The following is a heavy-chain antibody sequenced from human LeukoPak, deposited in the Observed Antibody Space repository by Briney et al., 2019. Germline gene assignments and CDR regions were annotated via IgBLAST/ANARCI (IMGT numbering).Heavy chain of an antibody. Sequence: PGGSLRLSCAASGFSFSAYWMTWVRQAPGTGLEWVANINPAGTETYYGDSVKGRFTISRDNAKNSLYLQMNSLRAEDTAVYYCARDSSGYQWGQGTLVTVSS. V-gene: IGHV3-7*01. CDR3: ARDSSGYQ. D-gene: IGHD3-22*01. J-gene: IGHJ4*02. CDR1: GFSFSAYW. CDR2: INPAGTET.